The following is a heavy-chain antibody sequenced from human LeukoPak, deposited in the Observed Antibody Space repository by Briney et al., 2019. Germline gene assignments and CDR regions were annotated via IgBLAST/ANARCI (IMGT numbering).Heavy chain of an antibody. J-gene: IGHJ6*04. D-gene: IGHD3-10*02. CDR3: AELGITMIGGV. V-gene: IGHV3-48*04. Sequence: GGSLRLSCAASGFTFSSYSMNWVRQAPGKGLEWISYISSSSSTIYYADSVKGRFTISRDNAKNSLYLQMNSLRAEDTAVYYCAELGITMIGGVWGKGATVTISS. CDR1: GFTFSSYS. CDR2: ISSSSSTI.